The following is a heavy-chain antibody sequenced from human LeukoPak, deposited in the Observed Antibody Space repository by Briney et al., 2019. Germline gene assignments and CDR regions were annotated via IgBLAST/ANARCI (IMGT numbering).Heavy chain of an antibody. J-gene: IGHJ4*02. CDR1: GFTFSSFG. CDR2: ISYDGSNK. D-gene: IGHD2-2*01. CDR3: AKDLPAAYFDY. Sequence: PGRSLRLSCAASGFTFSSFGMHWVRQAPGKGLEWVAVISYDGSNKYYADSVKGRFTISRDNSKNTLYLQMNSLRAEDTAVYHCAKDLPAAYFDYWGQGTLVTVSS. V-gene: IGHV3-30*18.